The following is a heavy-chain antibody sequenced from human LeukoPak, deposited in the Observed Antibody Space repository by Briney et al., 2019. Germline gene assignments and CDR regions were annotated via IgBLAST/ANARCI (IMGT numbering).Heavy chain of an antibody. V-gene: IGHV1-69*13. CDR3: ARAGGWARADYKADVFHI. CDR1: GGTFSSYA. Sequence: ASVKVSCKASGGTFSSYAISWVRQAPGQGLEWMGGIIPIFGTANYAQKFQGRVTITADESTSTAYMELSSLRSEDTAVYYCARAGGWARADYKADVFHIWGQGTMVTVSS. CDR2: IIPIFGTA. D-gene: IGHD6-19*01. J-gene: IGHJ3*02.